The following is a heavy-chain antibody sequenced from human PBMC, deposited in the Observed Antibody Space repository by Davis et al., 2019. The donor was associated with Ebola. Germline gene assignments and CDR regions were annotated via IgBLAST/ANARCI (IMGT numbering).Heavy chain of an antibody. CDR1: GGSISSSSYY. D-gene: IGHD3-10*01. CDR3: ARGLWFGELLYYYYGMDV. V-gene: IGHV4-39*07. CDR2: IYYSGST. J-gene: IGHJ6*02. Sequence: MPGGSLRLSCTVSGGSISSSSYYWGWIRQPPGKGLEWIGSIYYSGSTNYNPSLKSRVTISVDTSKNQFSLKLSSVTAADTAVYYCARGLWFGELLYYYYGMDVWGQGTTVTVSS.